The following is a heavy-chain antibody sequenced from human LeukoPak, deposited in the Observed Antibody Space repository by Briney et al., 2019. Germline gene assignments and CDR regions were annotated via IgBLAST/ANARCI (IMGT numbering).Heavy chain of an antibody. CDR2: ISYDGSNK. CDR1: GFTFSSYG. D-gene: IGHD3-10*01. J-gene: IGHJ4*02. Sequence: GGSLRLSCAASGFTFSSYGMHWVRQAPGKGLEWVAVISYDGSNKYYADSVKGRFTISRDNSKNTLYLQMNSLRAEDTAVYYCAKGVGVTMVRGVIITSPRAPHYWGQGTLVTVSS. V-gene: IGHV3-30*18. CDR3: AKGVGVTMVRGVIITSPRAPHY.